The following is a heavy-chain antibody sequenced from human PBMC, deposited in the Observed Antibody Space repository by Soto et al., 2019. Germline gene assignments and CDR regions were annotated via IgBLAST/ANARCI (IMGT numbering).Heavy chain of an antibody. Sequence: ASVKVSCKASGYTFTSYDINWVRQATGQGLEWMGWMNPNSGNTGYAQKFQGRVTMTRNTSISTAYMELSSLRSEDTAVYYCARGIGPPTIFGVVTRNREFDYWGQGTLVTVSS. V-gene: IGHV1-8*01. J-gene: IGHJ4*02. CDR2: MNPNSGNT. CDR1: GYTFTSYD. D-gene: IGHD3-3*01. CDR3: ARGIGPPTIFGVVTRNREFDY.